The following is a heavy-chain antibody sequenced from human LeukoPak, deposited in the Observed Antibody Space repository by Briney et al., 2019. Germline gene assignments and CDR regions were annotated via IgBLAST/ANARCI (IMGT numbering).Heavy chain of an antibody. CDR2: ISYDGSNK. V-gene: IGHV3-30-3*01. Sequence: GRSLRLSCAASGFTFSSYAMHWVRQAPGKGLEWVAVISYDGSNKYYADSVKGRFTISRDNSKNTLYLQMNSLRAEDTAVYYCARDSGDGYNWPGHFVYWGQGTLVTVSS. J-gene: IGHJ4*02. D-gene: IGHD5-24*01. CDR1: GFTFSSYA. CDR3: ARDSGDGYNWPGHFVY.